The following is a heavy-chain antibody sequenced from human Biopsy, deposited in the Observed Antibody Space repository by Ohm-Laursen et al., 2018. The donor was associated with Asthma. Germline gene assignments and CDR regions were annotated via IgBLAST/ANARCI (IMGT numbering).Heavy chain of an antibody. D-gene: IGHD6-13*01. V-gene: IGHV1-2*06. CDR2: INPNIGGT. CDR3: ARGQKSAGDRWFDP. J-gene: IGHJ5*02. Sequence: DSVKVSCKVSGYTFIGCHIHWMRQAPGQGLEWMGRINPNIGGTNYAQKFQGRVTMTRDTSISTAYMEVSRPRCDDTAVSFCARGQKSAGDRWFDPWGQGTLVTVSS. CDR1: GYTFIGCH.